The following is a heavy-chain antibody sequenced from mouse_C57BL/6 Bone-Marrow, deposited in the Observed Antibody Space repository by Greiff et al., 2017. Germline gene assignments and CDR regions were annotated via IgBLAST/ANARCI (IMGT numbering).Heavy chain of an antibody. V-gene: IGHV1-69*01. J-gene: IGHJ3*01. CDR3: ALLIYYYGSAWFAY. CDR2: IDPSDSYT. CDR1: GYTFTSYW. D-gene: IGHD1-1*01. Sequence: VQLQQPGAELVMPGASVKLSCKASGYTFTSYWMHWVKQRPGQGLEWIGEIDPSDSYTNYNQKFKGKSTLTVDKSSSTAYMQLSSLTSEYSAVYYCALLIYYYGSAWFAYWGQGTLVTVSA.